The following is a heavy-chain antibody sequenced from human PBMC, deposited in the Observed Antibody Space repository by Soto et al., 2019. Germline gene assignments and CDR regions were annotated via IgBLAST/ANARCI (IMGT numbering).Heavy chain of an antibody. CDR2: IYYSGST. V-gene: IGHV4-59*01. CDR1: GGSISSYY. CDR3: ARYVGIAAAIDY. D-gene: IGHD6-13*01. J-gene: IGHJ4*02. Sequence: KPSETLSLTCTVSGGSISSYYWSWIRQPPGKGLEWIGYIYYSGSTNYNPSLKSRVTISVDTSKNQFSLKLSSATAADTAVYYCARYVGIAAAIDYWGQGTLVTVS.